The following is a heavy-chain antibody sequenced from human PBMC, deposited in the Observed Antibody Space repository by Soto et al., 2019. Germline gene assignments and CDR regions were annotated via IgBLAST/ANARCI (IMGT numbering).Heavy chain of an antibody. Sequence: SETLSLTCTVSGGSISSGGYYWSWIRQHPGKGLEWIGYIYYSGSTYYNPSLKSRVTISVDTSKNQFSLKLSSVTAADTAVYYCARDSRLMVYANSETTYYYYGMDVWGQGTTVTVSS. J-gene: IGHJ6*02. CDR1: GGSISSGGYY. CDR3: ARDSRLMVYANSETTYYYYGMDV. D-gene: IGHD2-8*01. V-gene: IGHV4-31*03. CDR2: IYYSGST.